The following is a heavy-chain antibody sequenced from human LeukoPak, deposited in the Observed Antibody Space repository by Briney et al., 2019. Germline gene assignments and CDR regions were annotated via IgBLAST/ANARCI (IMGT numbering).Heavy chain of an antibody. CDR2: IYYSGST. V-gene: IGHV4-59*08. J-gene: IGHJ4*02. Sequence: PSETLSLTCTVSGGSISSYYWSWIRQPPGKGLEWIGYIYYSGSTNYNPSLKSRVTISVDTSKNQFSLKLSSVTAADTAVYYCARQGYGDYFDYWGQGTLVTVSS. CDR1: GGSISSYY. CDR3: ARQGYGDYFDY. D-gene: IGHD4-17*01.